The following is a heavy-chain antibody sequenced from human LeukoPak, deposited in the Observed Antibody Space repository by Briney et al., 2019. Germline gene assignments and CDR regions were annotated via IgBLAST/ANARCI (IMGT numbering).Heavy chain of an antibody. CDR1: GFDFSSNW. CDR3: AKDHYWSIDY. CDR2: IKGDGIST. D-gene: IGHD3-3*01. V-gene: IGHV3-74*01. Sequence: GGSLRLSCAASGFDFSSNWMHWVRHAPGQGLVWVSCIKGDGISTNYADSVKGRFTISRDIAKNTLYLQMNSLRAEDTGVYYCAKDHYWSIDYWGRGTLVTVSS. J-gene: IGHJ4*02.